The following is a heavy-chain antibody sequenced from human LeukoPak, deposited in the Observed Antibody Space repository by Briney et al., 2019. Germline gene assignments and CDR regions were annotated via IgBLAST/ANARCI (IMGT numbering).Heavy chain of an antibody. CDR2: IVVGSGNT. D-gene: IGHD4-17*01. Sequence: GASVKVSCKASGFTFTSSAVQWVRQARGQRLEWIGWIVVGSGNTNYAQKFQERVTITRDMSTSTAYMEQSSLRSEDTAVYYCAADGDYAYFDHWGQGTLVTVSS. CDR3: AADGDYAYFDH. V-gene: IGHV1-58*01. J-gene: IGHJ4*02. CDR1: GFTFTSSA.